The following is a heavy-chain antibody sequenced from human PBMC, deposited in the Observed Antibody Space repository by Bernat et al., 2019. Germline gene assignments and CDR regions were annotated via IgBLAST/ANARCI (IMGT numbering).Heavy chain of an antibody. CDR3: AEIIALDGWYYFDY. CDR2: IYYSGST. D-gene: IGHD6-19*01. V-gene: IGHV4-59*01. J-gene: IGHJ4*02. CDR1: GGSISSYY. Sequence: QVQLQESGPGLVKPSETLSLTCTVSGGSISSYYWRWIRQPPGKGLEWIGDIYYSGSTNYNPSLKSRVNISVDTSKNQFSLQRSSVTAADTAVYYCAEIIALDGWYYFDYWGQGTLVTVSS.